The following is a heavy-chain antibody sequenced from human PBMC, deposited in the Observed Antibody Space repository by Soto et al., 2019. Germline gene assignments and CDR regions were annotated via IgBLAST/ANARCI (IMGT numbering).Heavy chain of an antibody. V-gene: IGHV4-34*01. Sequence: QVQLQQWGAGLLKPTETLSLTCAVYGGSFSGYYWSWIRQPPGTGLEWIGELKQSGSTNYDPSRNRLVTISVDTYKNQFSLKRSAVTAADTAVYYCARGHGSSIWTRYFDYWGQGTLVTVSS. CDR2: LKQSGST. CDR3: ARGHGSSIWTRYFDY. J-gene: IGHJ4*02. D-gene: IGHD6-13*01. CDR1: GGSFSGYY.